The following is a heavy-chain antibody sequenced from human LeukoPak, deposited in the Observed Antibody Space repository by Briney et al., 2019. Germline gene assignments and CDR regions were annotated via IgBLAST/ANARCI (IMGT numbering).Heavy chain of an antibody. CDR3: AKGGAYGDYQYYYYGMDV. CDR2: ISYDGSNK. CDR1: GYTFSSYG. Sequence: GGSLKLSCAASGYTFSSYGMHWVRQAPGKGLEWVAVISYDGSNKYYADSVKGRFTISRDNSKNTLYLQMYSLRAEDTAVYYCAKGGAYGDYQYYYYGMDVWGQGTTVTVSS. J-gene: IGHJ6*02. V-gene: IGHV3-30*18. D-gene: IGHD4-17*01.